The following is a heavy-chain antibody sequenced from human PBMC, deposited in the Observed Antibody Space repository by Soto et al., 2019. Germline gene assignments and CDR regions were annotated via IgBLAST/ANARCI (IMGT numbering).Heavy chain of an antibody. V-gene: IGHV3-33*01. D-gene: IGHD2-2*02. CDR1: GFTFSSYG. CDR3: SRDTLDIVVVPAAIGYYYYMDV. J-gene: IGHJ6*03. Sequence: GSLRLSCAASGFTFSSYGMHWVRQAPGKGLEWVAVIWYDGSNKYYADSVKGRFTISRDNSKNTLYLQMNSLRAEDTAVYYCSRDTLDIVVVPAAIGYYYYMDVWGKGTTVTVSS. CDR2: IWYDGSNK.